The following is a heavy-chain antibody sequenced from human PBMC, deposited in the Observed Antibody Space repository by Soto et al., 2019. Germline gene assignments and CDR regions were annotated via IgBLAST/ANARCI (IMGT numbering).Heavy chain of an antibody. CDR3: ERARGYYDY. V-gene: IGHV3-30*04. D-gene: IGHD3-22*01. CDR1: GFTFSSYA. J-gene: IGHJ4*02. Sequence: GGSRRLSWAASGFTFSSYAMHWVGQAPVKGLEWVAVISYDGRNQYYADSVKGRFTISRDNSKKTLYLQMNSLRAEDTAVYYSERARGYYDYSRPGTLVTVAS. CDR2: ISYDGRNQ.